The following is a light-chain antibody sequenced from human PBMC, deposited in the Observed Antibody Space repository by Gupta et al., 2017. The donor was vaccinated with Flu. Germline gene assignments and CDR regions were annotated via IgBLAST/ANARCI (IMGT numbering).Light chain of an antibody. V-gene: IGKV3-20*01. CDR3: QQYANAPLT. Sequence: EIGGTQAPGTLSLSPGERATLSCRASQSVSGTYLAWYQQKPGQAPRLFIYGASSRATGIPDRFSGSGSGTDFTLTISRLEPEDFAVYYCQQYANAPLTFGGETKVEIK. J-gene: IGKJ4*01. CDR2: GAS. CDR1: QSVSGTY.